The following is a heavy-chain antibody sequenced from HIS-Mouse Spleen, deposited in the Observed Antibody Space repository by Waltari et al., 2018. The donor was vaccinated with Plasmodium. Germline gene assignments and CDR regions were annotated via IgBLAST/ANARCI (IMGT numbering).Heavy chain of an antibody. CDR3: ARGRVLGTSSGYFDL. Sequence: QVQLQQWGAGPLKPSETLYHTCAVHGRSFSGYYWSWIRQPPGTGLEWIGEINHSVSTSYNPSLKSRFTISVDPSKNQFSRKLCSVTAADTAVYYCARGRVLGTSSGYFDLWGRGTLVTVSS. CDR1: GRSFSGYY. D-gene: IGHD3-10*01. J-gene: IGHJ2*01. CDR2: INHSVST. V-gene: IGHV4-34*01.